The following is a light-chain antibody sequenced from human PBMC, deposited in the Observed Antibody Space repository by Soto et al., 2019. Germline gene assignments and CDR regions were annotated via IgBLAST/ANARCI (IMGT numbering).Light chain of an antibody. CDR1: SSDVGGYNY. CDR2: EVS. V-gene: IGLV2-14*01. Sequence: LTQPASVSGSPGQSITIPCTGTSSDVGGYNYVSWYQQYPGKAPTLAIYEVSNRPSAVSNRFSGSKSGKTASLIISGLQAADEAEYYCSSYTSTGQVVFGGGTK. J-gene: IGLJ2*01. CDR3: SSYTSTGQVV.